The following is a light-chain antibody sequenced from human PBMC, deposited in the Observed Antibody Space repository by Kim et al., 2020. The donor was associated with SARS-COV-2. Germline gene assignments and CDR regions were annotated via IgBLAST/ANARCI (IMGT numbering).Light chain of an antibody. V-gene: IGKV3-11*01. CDR2: DAS. Sequence: EIVLTQSPATLSLSPGERATLSCRASQSVSSYLAWYQQKPGQAPRLLIYDASNRATGIPARFSGSESGTDFTLTISSLEPEDFAVYYCQQRSNFITFGPGTKVDIK. CDR3: QQRSNFIT. J-gene: IGKJ3*01. CDR1: QSVSSY.